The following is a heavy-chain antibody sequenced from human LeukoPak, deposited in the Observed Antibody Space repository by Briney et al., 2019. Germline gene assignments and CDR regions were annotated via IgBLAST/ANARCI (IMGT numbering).Heavy chain of an antibody. Sequence: SETLSLTCTVSGGSISSYYWSWIRQPPGKGLEWIGYIYYSGSTNYNPSLKSRVTISVDTSKNQFSLKLSSVTAADTAVYYCARVYFRGAYDYWGQGTLVTVSS. V-gene: IGHV4-59*01. D-gene: IGHD3-10*01. J-gene: IGHJ4*02. CDR3: ARVYFRGAYDY. CDR1: GGSISSYY. CDR2: IYYSGST.